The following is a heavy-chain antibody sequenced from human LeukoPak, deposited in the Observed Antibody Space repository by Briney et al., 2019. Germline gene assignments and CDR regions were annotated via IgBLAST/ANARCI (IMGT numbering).Heavy chain of an antibody. CDR2: INHSGST. CDR1: GGSFSGYY. D-gene: IGHD3-10*01. CDR3: ARGQYYYGSGSH. V-gene: IGHV4-34*01. J-gene: IGHJ4*02. Sequence: PSETLSLTCAVYGGSFSGYYWSWIRQPPGKGLEWIGEINHSGSTNYNPSLKSRVTISVDTSKNQFSLKLSSVTAADTAAYYCARGQYYYGSGSHWGQGTLVTVSS.